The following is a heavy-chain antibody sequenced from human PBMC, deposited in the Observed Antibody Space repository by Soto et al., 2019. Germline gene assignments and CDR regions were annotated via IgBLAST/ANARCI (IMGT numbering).Heavy chain of an antibody. CDR3: ARDKDREQLGGNYYYTLDV. D-gene: IGHD1-1*01. CDR1: GDTFDSFA. CDR2: IIPIFRTP. Sequence: QVQLVKSGAEVVKPGSSVKVSCKASGDTFDSFAISWVRQAPGQGLEWMGGIIPIFRTPDYGQKFQGRVTITADESTSTAYMELSSLRSEDTAAYYCARDKDREQLGGNYYYTLDVWGQGTTVTVSS. V-gene: IGHV1-69*12. J-gene: IGHJ6*02.